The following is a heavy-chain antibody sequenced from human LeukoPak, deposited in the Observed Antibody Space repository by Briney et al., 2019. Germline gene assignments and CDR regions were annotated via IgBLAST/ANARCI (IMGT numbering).Heavy chain of an antibody. CDR1: GDSVSSNSAA. D-gene: IGHD6-19*01. Sequence: SQTLSLTCAISGDSVSSNSAAWNWIRQSPSRGLEWLGRTYYRSKWYNDYAVSVKSRITINPDTSKNQFSLQLNSVTPEDTAVYYCARDHGERYSSGWYLDYWGQGTLVTVSS. CDR2: TYYRSKWYN. J-gene: IGHJ4*02. V-gene: IGHV6-1*01. CDR3: ARDHGERYSSGWYLDY.